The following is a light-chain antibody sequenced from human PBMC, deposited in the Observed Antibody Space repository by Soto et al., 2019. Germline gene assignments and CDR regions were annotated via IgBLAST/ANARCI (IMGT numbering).Light chain of an antibody. CDR1: QSVSSY. V-gene: IGKV3-11*01. J-gene: IGKJ4*01. Sequence: EIVLTQSPATLSLSPGERATLSCRASQSVSSYLAWYQQKPGQAPRLLIYDASNRATGIPARFSVCVSGTDFTLTISSLEPEDFAVYYCQQRSNWPLNFGGGTKVEIK. CDR2: DAS. CDR3: QQRSNWPLN.